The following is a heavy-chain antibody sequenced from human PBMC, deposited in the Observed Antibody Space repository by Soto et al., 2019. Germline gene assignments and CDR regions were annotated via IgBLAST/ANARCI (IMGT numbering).Heavy chain of an antibody. J-gene: IGHJ3*01. CDR3: ARAALRSGNAFDV. CDR1: SGSVSSGSYY. Sequence: SETLSLTCTVSSGSVSSGSYYWSWIRQPPGKGLEWIGYIYYSGGTNYNPSLKSRVTISVDTSKNQFSLKLSSVTAADTAVYYCARAALRSGNAFDVWGQGTMVTVSS. D-gene: IGHD5-12*01. V-gene: IGHV4-61*01. CDR2: IYYSGGT.